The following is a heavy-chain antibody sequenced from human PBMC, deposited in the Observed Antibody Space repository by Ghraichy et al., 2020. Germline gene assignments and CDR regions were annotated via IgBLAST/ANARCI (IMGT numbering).Heavy chain of an antibody. V-gene: IGHV4-39*01. CDR1: GVSLSVTSYY. J-gene: IGHJ4*02. CDR2: VYSTATT. Sequence: SETLSLTCTVSGVSLSVTSYYWAWIRQPPGKGLEGIGSVYSTATTYYIPSLESRVTMSVDTSKNQFSLKLTSVTAADTAVYFCAAIKPRRDYWGQGTLVTVSS. CDR3: AAIKPRRDY. D-gene: IGHD2-21*01.